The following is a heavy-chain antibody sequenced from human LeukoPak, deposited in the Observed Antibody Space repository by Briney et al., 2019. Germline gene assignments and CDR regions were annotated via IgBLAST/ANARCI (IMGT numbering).Heavy chain of an antibody. V-gene: IGHV4-38-2*02. CDR1: GYSISSGYY. CDR3: ARLNWFDP. CDR2: IYHSGST. J-gene: IGHJ5*02. Sequence: PSETLSLTCTVSGYSISSGYYWGWIRQPPGKGLEWIGSIYHSGSTYYNPSLKSRVTISVDTSKNQFSLKLSSVTAADTAVYYCARLNWFDPWGQGTLVTVSS.